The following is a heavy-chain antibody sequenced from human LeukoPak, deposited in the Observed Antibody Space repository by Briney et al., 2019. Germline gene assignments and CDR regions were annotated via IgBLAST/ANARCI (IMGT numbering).Heavy chain of an antibody. V-gene: IGHV3-21*01. CDR3: ARADDYGDYLPDY. CDR2: ISSSSYI. CDR1: GFTFSSYS. Sequence: GGSLRLSCAASGFTFSSYSMNWVRQAPGKGLEWVSSISSSSYIYYADSVKGRFTISRDNAKNSLYLQMNSLRAEDTAVYYCARADDYGDYLPDYWGQGTLVTVSS. D-gene: IGHD4-17*01. J-gene: IGHJ4*02.